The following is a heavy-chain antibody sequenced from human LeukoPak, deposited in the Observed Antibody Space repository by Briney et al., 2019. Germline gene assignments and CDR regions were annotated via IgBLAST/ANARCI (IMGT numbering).Heavy chain of an antibody. CDR2: ISSSGSTI. J-gene: IGHJ3*02. D-gene: IGHD6-6*01. V-gene: IGHV3-11*04. Sequence: GGSLRLSCAAPGFTFSDYYMSWIRQAPGKGLEWVSYISSSGSTIYYADSVKGRFTISRDNAKNSLYLQMNSLRAEDTAVYYCARDLEYSSSPGAFDIWGQGTMVTVSS. CDR3: ARDLEYSSSPGAFDI. CDR1: GFTFSDYY.